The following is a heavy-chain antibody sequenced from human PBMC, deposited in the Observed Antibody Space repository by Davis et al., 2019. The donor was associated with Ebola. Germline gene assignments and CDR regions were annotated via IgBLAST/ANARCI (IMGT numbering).Heavy chain of an antibody. CDR3: AGGGGYTDWLSPFWRY. Sequence: SCKASGGTFSSYAMHWVRQAPGKGLEWVAVISYDGSNKYYADSVKGRFTISRDNSKNTLYLQMNSLRAEDTAVYYCAGGGGYTDWLSPFWRYWGQGTLVTVSS. V-gene: IGHV3-30-3*01. D-gene: IGHD3-9*01. CDR1: GGTFSSYA. J-gene: IGHJ4*02. CDR2: ISYDGSNK.